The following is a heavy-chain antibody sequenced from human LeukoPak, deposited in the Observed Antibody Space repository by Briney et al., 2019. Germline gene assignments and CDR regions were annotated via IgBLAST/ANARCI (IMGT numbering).Heavy chain of an antibody. Sequence: PGGSLRLSCTAPGFTFSNYAMGWVRQAPGKGLEWVSAISGSGGSTYCADSVKGRFTISRDNSRHTLYLQMNSLRAEDTAVYYCAKCARVDWLPIDYWGQGTLVTVSS. CDR1: GFTFSNYA. V-gene: IGHV3-23*01. J-gene: IGHJ4*02. CDR3: AKCARVDWLPIDY. D-gene: IGHD3-9*01. CDR2: ISGSGGST.